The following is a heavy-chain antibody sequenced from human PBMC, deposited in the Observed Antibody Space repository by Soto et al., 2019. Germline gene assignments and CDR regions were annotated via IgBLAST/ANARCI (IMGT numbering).Heavy chain of an antibody. D-gene: IGHD2-15*01. J-gene: IGHJ4*01. Sequence: PSETLSLTCVLYCESFGGFYWSWVRQSPGKGLEWIGEISQTETTAYSPSLKSRVSISADTSKKQFSLTLTSVTAADTAVYYCVHSPNVAVDHWGHGTLVTVSS. CDR2: ISQTETT. CDR3: VHSPNVAVDH. CDR1: CESFGGFY. V-gene: IGHV4-34*01.